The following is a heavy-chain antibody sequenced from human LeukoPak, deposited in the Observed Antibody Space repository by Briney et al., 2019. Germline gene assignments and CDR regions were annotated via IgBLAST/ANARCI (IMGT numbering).Heavy chain of an antibody. CDR3: ARHYGSGSYLGFDY. D-gene: IGHD3-10*01. CDR2: TYYSGST. V-gene: IGHV4-39*01. CDR1: DGSISSSSYY. Sequence: SETLSLTCTVSDGSISSSSYYWGWIRQPPGKGLEWIGSTYYSGSTYSNPSFKSRVTISVDTSKNQFSLKLSSVTAADTAVYYCARHYGSGSYLGFDYWGQGTLVTVSS. J-gene: IGHJ4*02.